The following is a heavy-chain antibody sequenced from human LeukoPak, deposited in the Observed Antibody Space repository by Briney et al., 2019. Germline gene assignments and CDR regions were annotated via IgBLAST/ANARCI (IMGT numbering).Heavy chain of an antibody. D-gene: IGHD3-22*01. J-gene: IGHJ4*02. Sequence: ETLSLTCGVYGESFSGDFWTWLRQAPGKGLEWIGEINHSGRTNYRPSLTSRITISVDTSMNQFSLKLRSVTAADTAMYYCARGQYDSGGYHYGIRAFYFDYWGQGILVTVSS. CDR2: INHSGRT. CDR1: GESFSGDF. V-gene: IGHV4-34*01. CDR3: ARGQYDSGGYHYGIRAFYFDY.